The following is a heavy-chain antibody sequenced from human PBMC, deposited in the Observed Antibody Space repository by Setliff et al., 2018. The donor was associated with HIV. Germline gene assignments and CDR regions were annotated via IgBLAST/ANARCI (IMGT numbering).Heavy chain of an antibody. CDR3: ARGPTTVTNYYYYYMDI. Sequence: PGGSLRLSCAASGFTFSSYTMNWVRQAPGKGLEWVSSISSSSYYIYYADSVKGRFTISRDNAKNSLFLQMNSLRAEDTAVYYCARGPTTVTNYYYYYMDIWGKGTTVTVSS. CDR2: ISSSSYYI. D-gene: IGHD4-17*01. J-gene: IGHJ6*03. V-gene: IGHV3-21*01. CDR1: GFTFSSYT.